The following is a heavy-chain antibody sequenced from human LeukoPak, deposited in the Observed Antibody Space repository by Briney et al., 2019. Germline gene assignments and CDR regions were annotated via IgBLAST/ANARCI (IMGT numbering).Heavy chain of an antibody. CDR2: ISNSGTYI. D-gene: IGHD2-2*01. Sequence: GGSLRLSCVASGFTFSSYSMNWVRQAPGKGLGWVSSISNSGTYIYNADSVKGRFTISRDNAKNSLYLQMNSLRVEDTAVYYCARRYCSSTNCYAFESWGQGTLVTVSS. CDR1: GFTFSSYS. J-gene: IGHJ4*02. V-gene: IGHV3-21*01. CDR3: ARRYCSSTNCYAFES.